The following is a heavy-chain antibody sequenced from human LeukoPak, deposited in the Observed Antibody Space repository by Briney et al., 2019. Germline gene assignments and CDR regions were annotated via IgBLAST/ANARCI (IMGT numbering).Heavy chain of an antibody. D-gene: IGHD6-19*01. CDR2: INSDGSST. CDR3: AREESASIAVAGVPSDY. CDR1: GFTFSSYW. Sequence: GGSLRLSCAASGFTFSSYWMHWVRQAPGKGLVWVSRINSDGSSTSYADSVKGRFTISRDNAKNTLYLQMNSLRAEDTAVYYCAREESASIAVAGVPSDYWGQGTLVTVSS. V-gene: IGHV3-74*01. J-gene: IGHJ4*02.